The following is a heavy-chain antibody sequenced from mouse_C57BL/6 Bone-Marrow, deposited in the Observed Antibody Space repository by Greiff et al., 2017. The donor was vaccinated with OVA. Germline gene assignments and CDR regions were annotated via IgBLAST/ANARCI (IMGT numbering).Heavy chain of an antibody. V-gene: IGHV1-69*01. CDR1: GYTFTSYW. Sequence: QVQLQQPGAELVMPGASVKLSCKASGYTFTSYWMHWVKQRPGQGLEWIGEIAPSDSYPNYNQQFKGKSTLNVDKYTSTAYRKRSRLTSEDSEVYYRARYEYEAWFADWGQGTLGTGAA. CDR2: IAPSDSYP. CDR3: ARYEYEAWFAD. D-gene: IGHD2-4*01. J-gene: IGHJ3*01.